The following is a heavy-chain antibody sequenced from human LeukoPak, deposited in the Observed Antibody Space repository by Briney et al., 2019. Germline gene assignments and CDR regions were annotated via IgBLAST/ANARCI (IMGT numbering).Heavy chain of an antibody. J-gene: IGHJ4*02. V-gene: IGHV5-10-1*01. CDR3: ARGAYDSSGYAQN. D-gene: IGHD3-22*01. Sequence: GESLKISCKGSGYSFTSYWISWVRQMPGKGLEWMGRIDPSDSYTNYSPSFQGHVTISADMSISTAYLQWSSLKASDTAMYYCARGAYDSSGYAQNWGQGTLVTVSS. CDR1: GYSFTSYW. CDR2: IDPSDSYT.